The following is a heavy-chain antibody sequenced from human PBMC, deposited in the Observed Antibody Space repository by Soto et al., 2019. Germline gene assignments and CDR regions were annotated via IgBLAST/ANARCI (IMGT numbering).Heavy chain of an antibody. J-gene: IGHJ4*02. CDR1: GGSISSYY. D-gene: IGHD6-6*01. CDR3: ARSEGSIAAPGLDFDY. CDR2: IYYSGST. Sequence: PSETLSLTCTVSGGSISSYYWSWIRQPPGKGLEWIGYIYYSGSTNYNPSLKSRVTISVDTSKNQFSLKLSSVTAADTAVYYCARSEGSIAAPGLDFDYWGQGTLVTVSS. V-gene: IGHV4-59*01.